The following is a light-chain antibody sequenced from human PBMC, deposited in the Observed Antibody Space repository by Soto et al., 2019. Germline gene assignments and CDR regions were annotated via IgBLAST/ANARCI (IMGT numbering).Light chain of an antibody. CDR3: QQYGSSPRT. Sequence: IVLTQSPGTLSLSPGERATLSCRAGQSVSSNYLAWYQQKPGQAPRLLIYAASSRATGIPDRFSGSGSGTDFTLTIDGLEPEDFVVYYCQQYGSSPRTFGQGTKVGI. CDR2: AAS. J-gene: IGKJ1*01. V-gene: IGKV3-20*01. CDR1: QSVSSNY.